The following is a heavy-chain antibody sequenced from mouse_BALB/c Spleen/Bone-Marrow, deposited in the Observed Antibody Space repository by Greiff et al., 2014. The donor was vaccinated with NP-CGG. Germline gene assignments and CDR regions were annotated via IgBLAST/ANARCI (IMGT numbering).Heavy chain of an antibody. Sequence: EVQRVESGGGLVQPGGSLRLSCATSGFTFTDYYMSWVRQPPGKALEWLGFIRNKANGYTTEYSASVKGRFTISRDNSQSILYLQMNTLRAEDSATYYCARDIYGGDSWGQGTTLTVSS. J-gene: IGHJ2*01. V-gene: IGHV7-3*02. D-gene: IGHD1-1*01. CDR2: IRNKANGYTT. CDR1: GFTFTDYY. CDR3: ARDIYGGDS.